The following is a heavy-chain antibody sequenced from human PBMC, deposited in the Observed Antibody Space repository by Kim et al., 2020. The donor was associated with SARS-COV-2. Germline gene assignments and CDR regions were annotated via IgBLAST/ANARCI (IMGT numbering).Heavy chain of an antibody. J-gene: IGHJ4*02. CDR3: DKGPTERRGRYLDF. V-gene: IGHV3-23*01. D-gene: IGHD1-1*01. Sequence: YSDSVRGRFIISRDNDKNTLYLQMRGMRDEDTAVYYCDKGPTERRGRYLDFWGQGTLVNVSS.